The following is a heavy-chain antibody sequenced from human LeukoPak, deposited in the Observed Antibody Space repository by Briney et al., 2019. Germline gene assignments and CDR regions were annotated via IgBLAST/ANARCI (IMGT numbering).Heavy chain of an antibody. J-gene: IGHJ5*02. D-gene: IGHD3-3*01. Sequence: GGSLRLSCAASGFTFSSYSMNWVRQAPGKGLEWVSSISSSSSYIYYADSVKGRFTISRDDAKNSLYLQMNSLRAEDTAVYYCARDLEWYSGNWFDPWGQGTLVTVSS. CDR3: ARDLEWYSGNWFDP. CDR1: GFTFSSYS. CDR2: ISSSSSYI. V-gene: IGHV3-21*01.